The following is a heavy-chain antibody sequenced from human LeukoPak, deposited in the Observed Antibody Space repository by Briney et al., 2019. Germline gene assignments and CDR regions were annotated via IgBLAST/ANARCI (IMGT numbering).Heavy chain of an antibody. D-gene: IGHD4-17*01. CDR3: ARGEDYGDYFDY. J-gene: IGHJ4*02. CDR2: IYSVSST. Sequence: GGSLRLSCAASGFTFSSYAMSWVRQAPGMGLEWVSVIYSVSSTYYADSVRGRFTISRDNSKNTLHLQMNSLRAEDTAIYYCARGEDYGDYFDYWGQGTLVTVSS. V-gene: IGHV3-23*03. CDR1: GFTFSSYA.